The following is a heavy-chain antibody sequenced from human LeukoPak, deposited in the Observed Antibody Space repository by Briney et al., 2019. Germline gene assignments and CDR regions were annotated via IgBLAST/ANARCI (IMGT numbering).Heavy chain of an antibody. J-gene: IGHJ4*02. Sequence: PSETLSLTCAVYGGSFSGYYWSWIRQPPGEGLEWIGEINHSGSTNYNPSLKSRVTISVDTSKNQFSLKLSSVTAADTAVYYCARGEYYGSGSYYYWGQGTLVTVSS. CDR3: ARGEYYGSGSYYY. D-gene: IGHD3-10*01. V-gene: IGHV4-34*01. CDR2: INHSGST. CDR1: GGSFSGYY.